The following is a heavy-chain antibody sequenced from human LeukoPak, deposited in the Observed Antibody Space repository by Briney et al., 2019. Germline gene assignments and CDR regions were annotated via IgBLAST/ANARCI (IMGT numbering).Heavy chain of an antibody. Sequence: HGSSVKVFCKASGGTFCSYAIRWVRQAPGQGLEWMGGIIPIFGTANYAQKFQRRVTITADESTSTAYMELSSLRSEDTAVYYCARGTRVIIDYYYGMDVWGKGTTVTVSS. CDR1: GGTFCSYA. CDR3: ARGTRVIIDYYYGMDV. D-gene: IGHD3-10*01. CDR2: IIPIFGTA. V-gene: IGHV1-69*01. J-gene: IGHJ6*04.